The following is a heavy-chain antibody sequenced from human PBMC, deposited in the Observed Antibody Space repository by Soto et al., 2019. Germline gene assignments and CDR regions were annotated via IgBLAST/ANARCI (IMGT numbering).Heavy chain of an antibody. CDR3: ANLAAACNDY. CDR2: ISGSGGST. V-gene: IGHV3-23*01. Sequence: EVQLLESGGGLVQPGGSLRLSCAASGFTFSSYAMSWVRQAPGKGLEWVSAISGSGGSTYYADSVKGRFTISRDNSKNTLYLQMNRLRAEYTAGYYCANLAAACNDYWGQGTLVTVSS. CDR1: GFTFSSYA. D-gene: IGHD6-13*01. J-gene: IGHJ4*02.